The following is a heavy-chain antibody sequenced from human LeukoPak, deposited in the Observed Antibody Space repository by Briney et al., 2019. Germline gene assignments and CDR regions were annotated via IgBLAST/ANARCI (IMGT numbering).Heavy chain of an antibody. CDR3: ASHSSGPKYYFDY. CDR1: GGSISSYY. V-gene: IGHV4-59*01. D-gene: IGHD3-22*01. Sequence: SETLSLTCTVSGGSISSYYWSWIRQPPGKGLEWIGYIYYSGSTNYNPSLKSRVTISVDTSKNQFSLKLSSVTAADTAVYYCASHSSGPKYYFDYWGQGTLVTVSS. CDR2: IYYSGST. J-gene: IGHJ4*02.